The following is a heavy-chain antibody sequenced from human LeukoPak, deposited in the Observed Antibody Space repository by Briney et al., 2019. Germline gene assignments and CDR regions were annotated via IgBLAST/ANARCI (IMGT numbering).Heavy chain of an antibody. CDR3: ARDTMVRGVNYYYGMDV. V-gene: IGHV1-18*01. D-gene: IGHD3-10*01. Sequence: ASLTVSCMASGYTFTRYGISWVRQAPGQGREWMGWMGAHNGNTNDVQKLQGRVTMTTATSTSTAYVELRSLSPDDAAVYYCARDTMVRGVNYYYGMDVWGQGTTVTVSS. CDR2: MGAHNGNT. J-gene: IGHJ6*02. CDR1: GYTFTRYG.